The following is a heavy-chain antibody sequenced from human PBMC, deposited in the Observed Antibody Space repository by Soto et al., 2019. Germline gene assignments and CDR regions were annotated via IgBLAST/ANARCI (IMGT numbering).Heavy chain of an antibody. D-gene: IGHD6-13*01. CDR2: INAGNGNT. CDR1: GYTFTSYA. J-gene: IGHJ6*03. V-gene: IGHV1-3*01. Sequence: QVQLVQSGAEVKKPGASVKVSCKASGYTFTSYAMHWVRQAPGQRLEWMGWINAGNGNTKYSQKFQGRVTITRDTSASTAYMELSSLRSEDTAVYYCARTLRIAAAGTNYYYYYMDVWGKGTTVTVSS. CDR3: ARTLRIAAAGTNYYYYYMDV.